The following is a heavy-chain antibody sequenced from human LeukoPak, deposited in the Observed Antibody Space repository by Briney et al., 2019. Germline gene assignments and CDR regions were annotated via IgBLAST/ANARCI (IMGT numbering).Heavy chain of an antibody. V-gene: IGHV4-59*12. CDR1: GGSISSYY. Sequence: SETLSLTCTVSGGSISSYYWSWIRQPPGKGLEWIGYIYYSGSTNYNPSLKSRVTISVDTSKNQFSLKLSSVTAADTAVYYCARGAPNDGDYVTLTFDYWGQGTLVTVSS. CDR3: ARGAPNDGDYVTLTFDY. J-gene: IGHJ4*02. CDR2: IYYSGST. D-gene: IGHD4-17*01.